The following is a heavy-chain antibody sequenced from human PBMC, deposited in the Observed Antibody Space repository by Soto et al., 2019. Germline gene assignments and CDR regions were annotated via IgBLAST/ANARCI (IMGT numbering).Heavy chain of an antibody. D-gene: IGHD3-10*01. CDR2: IYYTGST. CDR1: GGSVSSESHY. V-gene: IGHV4-61*01. Sequence: SDTLSLTCTVSGGSVSSESHYWSWIRQTPGKGLEWIGYIYYTGSTNYNPSLKGRVTMSVDTSRDQVSLRLRSVTRADTAVYYCARQITYICDFWGQGTLVTVSS. CDR3: ARQITYICDF. J-gene: IGHJ4*02.